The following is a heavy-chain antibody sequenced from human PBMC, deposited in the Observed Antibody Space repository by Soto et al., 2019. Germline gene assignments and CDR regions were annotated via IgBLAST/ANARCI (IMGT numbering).Heavy chain of an antibody. CDR1: GYTFTSYG. Sequence: QVQLVQSGAEVKKPGASVKVSCKASGYTFTSYGISWVRQAPGQGLEWMGWISAYNGNTNYAQKLQGRVTMTTDTSTSTAYMELRSLRSDDTAVYYCARGTSGYDWEDSGYYFDYWGQGTLVTVSS. V-gene: IGHV1-18*01. CDR3: ARGTSGYDWEDSGYYFDY. D-gene: IGHD5-12*01. CDR2: ISAYNGNT. J-gene: IGHJ4*02.